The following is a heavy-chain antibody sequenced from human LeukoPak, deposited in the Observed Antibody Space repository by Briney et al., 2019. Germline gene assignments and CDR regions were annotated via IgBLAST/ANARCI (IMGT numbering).Heavy chain of an antibody. J-gene: IGHJ4*02. V-gene: IGHV4-39*01. CDR2: ISSRGST. CDR1: GGSISSSNDY. Sequence: SETLSLTCTVSGGSISSSNDYWVWIRQPPGKGLEWIGSISSRGSTYYNPSLKSRVTISVDTSKNQFSLNLNSVTPADTAVYYCARRLTRYYFDYWGQGTLVTVSS. CDR3: ARRLTRYYFDY. D-gene: IGHD2-21*02.